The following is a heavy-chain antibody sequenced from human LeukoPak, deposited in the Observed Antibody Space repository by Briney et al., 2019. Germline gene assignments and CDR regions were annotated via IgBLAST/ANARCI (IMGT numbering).Heavy chain of an antibody. J-gene: IGHJ4*02. D-gene: IGHD1-1*01. CDR1: GLTFRNYL. CDR3: ATYKNQPHTLFFDF. CDR2: INEDGSEK. V-gene: IGHV3-7*02. Sequence: GGSLRLSCAASGLTFRNYLMNWVRQAPGKGLEWVANINEDGSEKNYVDSVKGRFTTSRDNARNSLSLQMNSLRSEDTAVYYCATYKNQPHTLFFDFWGQGALVTVSA.